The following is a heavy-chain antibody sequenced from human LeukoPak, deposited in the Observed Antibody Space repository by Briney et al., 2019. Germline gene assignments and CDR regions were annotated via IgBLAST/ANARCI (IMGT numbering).Heavy chain of an antibody. V-gene: IGHV3-7*03. Sequence: TGGSLRLSCAASGFTFSRYWMSWVRQAPGKGLEWVANIKQDGSEKYYVDSVKGRFTISRDNAKNSLYLQMNSLRAEDTAVYYCAREDSGSYYYYYYYGMDVWGQGTTVTVSS. CDR3: AREDSGSYYYYYYYGMDV. CDR1: GFTFSRYW. D-gene: IGHD1-26*01. J-gene: IGHJ6*02. CDR2: IKQDGSEK.